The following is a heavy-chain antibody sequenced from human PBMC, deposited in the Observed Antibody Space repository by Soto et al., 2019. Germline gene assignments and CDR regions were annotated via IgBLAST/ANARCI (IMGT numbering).Heavy chain of an antibody. Sequence: SETPSLTCAVSGGSFTSNNWWTWVRQPPGQGLEWIGEIYRTGSTNYNPSLKSRVTISLDKSENQFSLKVTSLTAADTAVYYCASRDPGTSVDYWGQGTLVTVSS. V-gene: IGHV4-4*02. CDR1: GGSFTSNNW. CDR3: ASRDPGTSVDY. J-gene: IGHJ4*02. CDR2: IYRTGST. D-gene: IGHD1-7*01.